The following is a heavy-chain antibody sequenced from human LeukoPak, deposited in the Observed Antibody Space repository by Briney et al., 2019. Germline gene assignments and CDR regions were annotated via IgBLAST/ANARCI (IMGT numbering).Heavy chain of an antibody. CDR2: IYYSGST. J-gene: IGHJ3*02. Sequence: SETLSLTCTVSGGSINSNTYYWGWIRQPPGMGLEWIGSIYYSGSTNYNPSLKSRVTISVDTPKNQFSLKLSSVTAADTAVYYCAGMVPDAFDIWGQGTMVTVSS. CDR3: AGMVPDAFDI. CDR1: GGSINSNTYY. D-gene: IGHD3-10*01. V-gene: IGHV4-39*07.